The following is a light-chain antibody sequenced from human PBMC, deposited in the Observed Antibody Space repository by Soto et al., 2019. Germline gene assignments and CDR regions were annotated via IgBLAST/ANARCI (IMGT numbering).Light chain of an antibody. J-gene: IGLJ2*01. CDR1: NSDVGGYNY. CDR3: SSSAGIYIWV. CDR2: EVS. V-gene: IGLV2-8*01. Sequence: QSALTQPPSASGSPGQSVTISCTGTNSDVGGYNYVSWFQQHPGKVPKLLIYEVSKRPSGVPDRFSGSKSGNTASLSVSGLQAEDEADYYCSSSAGIYIWVFGGGTNVTVL.